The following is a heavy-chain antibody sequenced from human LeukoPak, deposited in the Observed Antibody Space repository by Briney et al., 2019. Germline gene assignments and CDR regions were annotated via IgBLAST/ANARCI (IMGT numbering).Heavy chain of an antibody. V-gene: IGHV3-74*01. CDR2: INSDGSST. CDR1: GFTFSSCW. D-gene: IGHD1-14*01. Sequence: QPGGSLRLSCAASGFTFSSCWMHWVRQAPGKGLVWVSRINSDGSSTAYADSVKGRFTISRENAKNTLYLQMNSLRAEDTAVYYCVREPQAEYYFDYWGQGTLVTVSS. J-gene: IGHJ4*02. CDR3: VREPQAEYYFDY.